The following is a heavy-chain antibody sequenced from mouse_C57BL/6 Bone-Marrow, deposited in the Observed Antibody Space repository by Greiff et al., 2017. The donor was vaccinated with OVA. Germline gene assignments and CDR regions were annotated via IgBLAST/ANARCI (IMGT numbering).Heavy chain of an antibody. V-gene: IGHV5-4*01. CDR3: ARDRRELGLFAY. J-gene: IGHJ3*01. CDR2: ISDGGSYT. Sequence: EVKLMESGGGLVKPGGSLKLSCAASGFTFSSYAMSWVRQTPEKRLEWVATISDGGSYTYYPDNVKGRFTISRDNAKNNLYLQMSHLKSEDTAMYYCARDRRELGLFAYWGQGTLVTVSA. CDR1: GFTFSSYA. D-gene: IGHD4-1*01.